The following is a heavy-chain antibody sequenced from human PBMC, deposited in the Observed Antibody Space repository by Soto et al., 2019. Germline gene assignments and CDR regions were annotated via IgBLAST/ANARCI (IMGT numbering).Heavy chain of an antibody. D-gene: IGHD3-3*01. CDR3: AREGGGWSSSYLDH. Sequence: QVQLVQSAAEVRNPGSSVKVSCKASGGTFSTYAINWVRQAPGRGLEWVGMIIPLYGTTKYAQNLQDRITITADGSTSSSHMELTRLTNEDTAVYFCAREGGGWSSSYLDHWGQGTQVTVSS. J-gene: IGHJ5*02. CDR2: IIPLYGTT. V-gene: IGHV1-69*19. CDR1: GGTFSTYA.